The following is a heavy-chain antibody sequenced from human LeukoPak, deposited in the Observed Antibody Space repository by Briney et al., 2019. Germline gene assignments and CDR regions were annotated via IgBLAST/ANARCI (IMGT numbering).Heavy chain of an antibody. V-gene: IGHV3-48*03. Sequence: GGSLRLSCAASGFTFNSYEMNWVRQAPGKGLEWVSYISSSGSTIYYADSVKGRFTISRDNAKNSLYLQMNSLRAEDTAVYYCARDFSNYFDYWGQGTLVTVSS. D-gene: IGHD3-3*02. CDR3: ARDFSNYFDY. CDR1: GFTFNSYE. J-gene: IGHJ4*02. CDR2: ISSSGSTI.